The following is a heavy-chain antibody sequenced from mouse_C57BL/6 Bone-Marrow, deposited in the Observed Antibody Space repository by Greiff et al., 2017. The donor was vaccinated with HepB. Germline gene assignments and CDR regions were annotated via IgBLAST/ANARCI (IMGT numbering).Heavy chain of an antibody. CDR2: ISNLAYSI. CDR3: ARHGGGSPFDY. Sequence: EVQGVESGGGLVQPGGSLKLSCAASGFTFSDYGMAWVRQAPRKGPEWVAFISNLAYSIYYADTVTGRFTISRENAKNTLYLEMSSLRSEDTAMYYCARHGGGSPFDYWGQGTTLTVSS. CDR1: GFTFSDYG. J-gene: IGHJ2*01. D-gene: IGHD1-1*01. V-gene: IGHV5-15*01.